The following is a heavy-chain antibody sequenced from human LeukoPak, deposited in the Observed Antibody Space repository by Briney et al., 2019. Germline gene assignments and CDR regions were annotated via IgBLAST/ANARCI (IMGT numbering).Heavy chain of an antibody. CDR3: ARNHYDFWSGYSNWFDP. CDR2: IYYSGST. J-gene: IGHJ5*02. CDR1: GGSISSSSYY. D-gene: IGHD3-3*01. Sequence: SETLSLTCTVSGGSISSSSYYWGWIRQPPGKGLEWIGSIYYSGSTYYNPSLKSRVTISVDTSKNQFSLKLSSVTAADTAVYYCARNHYDFWSGYSNWFDPWGQGTLVTVSS. V-gene: IGHV4-39*01.